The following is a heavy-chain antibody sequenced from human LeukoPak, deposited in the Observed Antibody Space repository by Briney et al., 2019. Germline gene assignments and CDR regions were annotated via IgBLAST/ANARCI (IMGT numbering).Heavy chain of an antibody. V-gene: IGHV3-48*01. CDR1: GFTFSTYG. CDR3: ARGVFDY. Sequence: GGSLRLSCAASGFTFSTYGMNWVRQAPGKGLEWVSHISSSGSPIYYADSVKGRFTISRDNAKNSLYLQMNSLRAEDTAMYYCARGVFDYWGQGTLVVVSS. J-gene: IGHJ4*02. CDR2: ISSSGSPI.